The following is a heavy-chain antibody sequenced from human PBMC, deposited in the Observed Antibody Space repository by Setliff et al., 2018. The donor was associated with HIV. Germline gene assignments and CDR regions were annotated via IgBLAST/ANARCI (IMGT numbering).Heavy chain of an antibody. Sequence: PSETLSLTCTVSGGSISSHYWSWIRQAPGKGLEWLANINQDGSEQNSADSLKGRFSVSKDNAKNSLSLQMNSLRAEDTAVYYCARGGAIGVSVGATWGQGTLVTVSS. D-gene: IGHD2-15*01. V-gene: IGHV3-7*01. J-gene: IGHJ5*02. CDR1: GGSISSHY. CDR3: ARGGAIGVSVGAT. CDR2: INQDGSEQ.